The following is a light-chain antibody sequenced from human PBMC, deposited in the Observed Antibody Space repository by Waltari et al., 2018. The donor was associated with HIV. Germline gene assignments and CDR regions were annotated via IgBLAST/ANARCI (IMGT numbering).Light chain of an antibody. J-gene: IGKJ1*01. CDR1: QSISNN. CDR3: QQYDNWPPR. Sequence: EIVMTQSPASLSMSPGERAPLSCRASQSISNNLAWYHQKPGQAPSLLIYGASTRATGIPARFSGSGSGTEFTLTISSLQPEDFAFYYCQQYDNWPPRFGQGTKVEIK. V-gene: IGKV3-15*01. CDR2: GAS.